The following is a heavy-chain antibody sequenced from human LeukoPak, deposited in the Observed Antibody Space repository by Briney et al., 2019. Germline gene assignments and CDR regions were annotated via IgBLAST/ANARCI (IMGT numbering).Heavy chain of an antibody. CDR2: IWYDGSNK. V-gene: IGHV3-33*01. CDR1: GFTFSSYG. D-gene: IGHD3-16*01. Sequence: GGSLRLSCAASGFTFSSYGMHWVRQAPGKGLEWVAVIWYDGSNKYYADSVKGRFTISRDNSKNTLYLQMNSLRAEDTAVYYCAREMITFPTLDYWGQGTLGTVSS. CDR3: AREMITFPTLDY. J-gene: IGHJ4*02.